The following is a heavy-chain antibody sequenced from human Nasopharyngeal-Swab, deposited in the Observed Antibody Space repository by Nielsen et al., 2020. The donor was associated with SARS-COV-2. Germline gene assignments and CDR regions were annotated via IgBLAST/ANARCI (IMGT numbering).Heavy chain of an antibody. CDR3: AKDRRSWPKGSDY. D-gene: IGHD1-26*01. CDR2: ISYDGSNK. V-gene: IGHV3-30*18. Sequence: VRQAPGKGLEWVAVISYDGSNKYYADSVKGRFTTSRDNSKNTLYLQMNSLRAEDTAVYYCAKDRRSWPKGSDYWGQGTLVTVSS. J-gene: IGHJ4*02.